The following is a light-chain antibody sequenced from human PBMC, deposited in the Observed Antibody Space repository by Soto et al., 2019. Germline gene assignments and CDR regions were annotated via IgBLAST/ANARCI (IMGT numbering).Light chain of an antibody. V-gene: IGLV2-14*03. Sequence: QSVLTQPASVSGSPGQAITISCTGTSSDVREYNYVSWYQQHPGKAPKVIIYEVTNRPSGVSDRFSGSKSGNTASLTISGLQAADEAEYYCSSYTTTSTWVFGGGTKVTVL. CDR3: SSYTTTSTWV. CDR1: SSDVREYNY. CDR2: EVT. J-gene: IGLJ3*02.